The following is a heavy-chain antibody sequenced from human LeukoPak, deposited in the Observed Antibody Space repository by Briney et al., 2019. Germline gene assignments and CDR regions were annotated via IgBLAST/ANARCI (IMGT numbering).Heavy chain of an antibody. Sequence: ASVKVSCKASGYTFTGYYMHWVRQAPGQGLEWMGWINPNSGGTNYAQKFQGRVTMTRDTSISTAYMELSRLRSDDTAVYYCARVEAYYGSGSQNWFDPWGQGTLVTVSA. D-gene: IGHD3-10*01. CDR2: INPNSGGT. CDR1: GYTFTGYY. V-gene: IGHV1-2*02. CDR3: ARVEAYYGSGSQNWFDP. J-gene: IGHJ5*02.